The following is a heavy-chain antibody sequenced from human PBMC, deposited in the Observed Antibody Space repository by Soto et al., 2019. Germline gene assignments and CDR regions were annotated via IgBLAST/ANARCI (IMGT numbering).Heavy chain of an antibody. V-gene: IGHV3-21*01. Sequence: GGSLRLSCAASGFTFSSYSMNWVRQAPGKGLEWVSSISSSSSYIYYAESVKGRSTISRDNAKNSLYLQMNSLRPEDTAVYYCARRKEAAAELDYWGQGTLVTVSS. CDR1: GFTFSSYS. CDR2: ISSSSSYI. J-gene: IGHJ4*02. CDR3: ARRKEAAAELDY. D-gene: IGHD6-13*01.